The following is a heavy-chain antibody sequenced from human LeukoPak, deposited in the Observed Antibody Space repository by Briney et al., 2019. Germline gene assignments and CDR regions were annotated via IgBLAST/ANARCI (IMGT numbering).Heavy chain of an antibody. CDR3: AYSSGKYYFDY. CDR2: INPSGGST. CDR1: GYTFTSYY. Sequence: ASVKVSCKASGYTFTSYYIHWVRQAPGQGLEWMGIINPSGGSTSYAQKFQGRVTMTRDMATSTVYMELSRLRSEDTAVYSCAYSSGKYYFDYWGQGTLVTVSS. J-gene: IGHJ4*02. D-gene: IGHD6-19*01. V-gene: IGHV1-46*03.